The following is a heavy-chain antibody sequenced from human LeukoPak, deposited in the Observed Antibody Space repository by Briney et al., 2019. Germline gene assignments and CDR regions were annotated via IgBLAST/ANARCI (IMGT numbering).Heavy chain of an antibody. V-gene: IGHV1-8*01. CDR1: GYTFTSYD. Sequence: ASVKVSCKASGYTFTSYDINWVRQATGQGLEWMGWMNPNSGNTGYAQKFQGRVTMTRNTSISTAYMELNSLRAEDTAVYYCAKDRFPPRITIFGVAPYYFDYWGQGTLVTVSS. D-gene: IGHD3-3*01. CDR2: MNPNSGNT. J-gene: IGHJ4*02. CDR3: AKDRFPPRITIFGVAPYYFDY.